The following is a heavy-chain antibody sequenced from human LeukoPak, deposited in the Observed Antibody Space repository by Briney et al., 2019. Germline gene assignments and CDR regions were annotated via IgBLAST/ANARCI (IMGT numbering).Heavy chain of an antibody. D-gene: IGHD3-9*01. Sequence: GGSLRLSCAASGFTFSSYGMHWVRQAPGKGLEWVAVIWYDGNNKYYADSVKGRFTISRDNSKNTLYLQMSSLKAEDTAVYYCARSTSSEYDIYHFDYWGQGTLVTVSS. CDR1: GFTFSSYG. CDR3: ARSTSSEYDIYHFDY. V-gene: IGHV3-33*01. CDR2: IWYDGNNK. J-gene: IGHJ4*02.